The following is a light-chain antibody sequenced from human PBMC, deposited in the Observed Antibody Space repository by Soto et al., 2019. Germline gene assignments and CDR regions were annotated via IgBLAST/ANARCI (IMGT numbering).Light chain of an antibody. V-gene: IGKV1-5*03. Sequence: GDRVIITCRASQSISSWLAWYQQKPGKAPNLLIYKASTLKSGVPSRFSGSGSGTEFTLIISSLQPDDFATYYCQQYDNDSWTFGQGTKVEIK. J-gene: IGKJ1*01. CDR3: QQYDNDSWT. CDR2: KAS. CDR1: QSISSW.